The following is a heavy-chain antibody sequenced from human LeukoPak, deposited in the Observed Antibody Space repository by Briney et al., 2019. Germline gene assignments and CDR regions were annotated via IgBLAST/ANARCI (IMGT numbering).Heavy chain of an antibody. V-gene: IGHV1-2*02. CDR2: INPSSGGS. Sequence: ASVKVSCKASGYTFTGYYIHWVRQAPGQGLEWMGWINPSSGGSHYAQKFQGRVTMTTDTSTSTAYMELSRLRSDDTAVFYCAREQSRGYSYGGDHFHYWGQGTLVTVS. CDR3: AREQSRGYSYGGDHFHY. J-gene: IGHJ4*02. CDR1: GYTFTGYY. D-gene: IGHD5-18*01.